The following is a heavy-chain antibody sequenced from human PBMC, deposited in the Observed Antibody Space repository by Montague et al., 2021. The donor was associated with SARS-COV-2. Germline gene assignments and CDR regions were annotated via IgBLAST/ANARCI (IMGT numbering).Heavy chain of an antibody. J-gene: IGHJ4*02. D-gene: IGHD5-12*01. V-gene: IGHV4-38-2*01. CDR2: VYHSGYT. Sequence: SETLSLTCSVSGFSINSGFYWAWIRQSPGKGPEWIGTVYHSGYTHYNPSLKGRVTVSIDTSKNQFSLTVTSVTAADTAVYFCARRGYTGSDYFDYWGQGTLVTVSS. CDR3: ARRGYTGSDYFDY. CDR1: GFSINSGFY.